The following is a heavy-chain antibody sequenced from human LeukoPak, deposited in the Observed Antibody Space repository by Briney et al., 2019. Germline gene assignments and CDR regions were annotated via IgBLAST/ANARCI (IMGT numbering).Heavy chain of an antibody. J-gene: IGHJ6*03. CDR2: INQDGSEK. Sequence: GGSLRLSCAASGFTFSSYWMTWVRQAPGKGLEWVASINQDGSEKYYVDSVKGRFTISRDNSKNTLYLQMNSLRAEDTAVYYCAKDQKRGYSYGYVFYYYYMDVWGKGTTVTISS. V-gene: IGHV3-7*01. D-gene: IGHD5-18*01. CDR1: GFTFSSYW. CDR3: AKDQKRGYSYGYVFYYYYMDV.